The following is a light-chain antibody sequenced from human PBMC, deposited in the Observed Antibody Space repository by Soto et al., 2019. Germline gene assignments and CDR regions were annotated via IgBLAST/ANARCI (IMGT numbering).Light chain of an antibody. CDR3: QTWGTGSHVV. CDR2: LNSDGSH. CDR1: SGPSSYA. J-gene: IGLJ2*01. Sequence: QSVLTQSPSASASVGASVKLTCTLSSGPSSYAIAWHQQQPEKAPRYLMKLNSDGSHNKGDGIPDRFSGSSSGAEHYLTISSLQSEDEADYYCQTWGTGSHVVFGGGTKLTVL. V-gene: IGLV4-69*01.